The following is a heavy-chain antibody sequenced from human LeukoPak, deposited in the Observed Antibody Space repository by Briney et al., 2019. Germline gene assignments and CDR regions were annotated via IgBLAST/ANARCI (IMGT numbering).Heavy chain of an antibody. CDR3: ARASPGY. CDR1: GFTFSSYA. V-gene: IGHV3-30*04. J-gene: IGHJ4*02. Sequence: RGSLRLSCAASGFTFSSYAMHWVRQAPGKGLEWVAVISYDGSNKYYADSVKGRFTISRDNSKNTLYLQMNSLRAEDTAVYYCARASPGYWGQGTLVTVSS. CDR2: ISYDGSNK.